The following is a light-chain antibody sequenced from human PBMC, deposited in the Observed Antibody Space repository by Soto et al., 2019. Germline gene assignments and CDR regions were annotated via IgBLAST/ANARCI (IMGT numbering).Light chain of an antibody. CDR3: LQHNTYPHT. Sequence: DTQMTQSPSAMSASVGDRVTITCRASRDITNYVAWFQQKPGQVPKRLIYAASSLHRGVPSRFIGSGSGTELPLTISSLQPEDFATYYCLQHNTYPHTFGQGTKLEIK. CDR1: RDITNY. CDR2: AAS. J-gene: IGKJ2*01. V-gene: IGKV1-17*03.